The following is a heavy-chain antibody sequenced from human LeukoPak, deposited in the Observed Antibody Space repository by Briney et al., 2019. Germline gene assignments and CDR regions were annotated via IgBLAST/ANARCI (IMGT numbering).Heavy chain of an antibody. D-gene: IGHD3-10*01. Sequence: PGGSLRLSCAASGFTFSSYSMNWVRQAPGKGLEWVSSISSTSAYIYYADSVKGRFTISRDNAKDSLYLQMNSLRAEDTAVYYCAAGGSLTYYYFDYWGQGTLVTVSS. J-gene: IGHJ4*02. CDR2: ISSTSAYI. V-gene: IGHV3-21*01. CDR1: GFTFSSYS. CDR3: AAGGSLTYYYFDY.